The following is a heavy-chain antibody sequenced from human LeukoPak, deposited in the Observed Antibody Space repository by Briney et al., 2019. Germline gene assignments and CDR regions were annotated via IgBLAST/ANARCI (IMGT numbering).Heavy chain of an antibody. CDR1: GFTLSSYW. D-gene: IGHD5-18*01. CDR3: ARDPTSPYSYGPARPFDY. Sequence: GGSLRLSCAASGFTLSSYWMHWVRQAPGKGLVWVSRRSSTSYADSVKGRFTISRDNAKNTLYLQMNSLRAEDTAVYYCARDPTSPYSYGPARPFDYWGQGTLVTVSS. J-gene: IGHJ4*02. CDR2: RSST. V-gene: IGHV3-74*01.